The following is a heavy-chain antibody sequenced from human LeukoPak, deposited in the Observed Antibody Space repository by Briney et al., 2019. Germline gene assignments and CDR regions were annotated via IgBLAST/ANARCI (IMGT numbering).Heavy chain of an antibody. Sequence: ASVKVSCKASGYTFTSYGISWVRQAPGQGLEWMGWISAYNGNTNYAQKLQGRVTMTTDTSTSTAYMELRSLRSDDTAAYYCARSRIVVVPAAPYYFDYWGQGTLVTVSS. CDR2: ISAYNGNT. CDR1: GYTFTSYG. CDR3: ARSRIVVVPAAPYYFDY. J-gene: IGHJ4*02. V-gene: IGHV1-18*04. D-gene: IGHD2-2*01.